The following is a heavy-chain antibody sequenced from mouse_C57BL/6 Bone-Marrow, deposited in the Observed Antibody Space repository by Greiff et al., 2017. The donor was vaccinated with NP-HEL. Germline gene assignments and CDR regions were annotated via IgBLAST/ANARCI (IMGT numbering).Heavy chain of an antibody. CDR1: GYTFTSYG. CDR2: IYPRSGNT. D-gene: IGHD1-1*01. Sequence: VQLQQSGAELARPGASVKLSCKASGYTFTSYGISWVKQRTGQGLEWIGEIYPRSGNTYYNEKFKGKATLTADKSSSTAYMELRSLTSEDSAVYFCARRAFGSDWYFDVWGTGTTVTVSS. V-gene: IGHV1-81*01. CDR3: ARRAFGSDWYFDV. J-gene: IGHJ1*03.